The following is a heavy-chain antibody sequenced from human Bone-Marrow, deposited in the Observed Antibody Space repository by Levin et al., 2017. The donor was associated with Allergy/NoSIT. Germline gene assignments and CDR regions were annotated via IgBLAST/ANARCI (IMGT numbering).Heavy chain of an antibody. J-gene: IGHJ3*02. V-gene: IGHV4-31*03. CDR1: GGSISSGGYY. Sequence: PSETLSLTCTVSGGSISSGGYYWSWIRQHPGKGLEWIGYIYYSGSTYYNPSLKSRVTISVDTSKNQFSLKLSSVTAADTAVYYCARDSEAYYDFWSGYLGAFDIWGQGTMVTVSS. CDR2: IYYSGST. CDR3: ARDSEAYYDFWSGYLGAFDI. D-gene: IGHD3-3*01.